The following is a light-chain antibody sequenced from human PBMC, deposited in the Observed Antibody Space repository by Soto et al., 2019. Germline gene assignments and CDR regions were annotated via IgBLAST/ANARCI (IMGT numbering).Light chain of an antibody. V-gene: IGKV1-13*02. J-gene: IGKJ2*01. CDR1: QGISSA. CDR3: QQFNSYLRGYT. Sequence: AIQLTQSPSSLSASVGDRVTITCRASQGISSALAWYQQKPGKAPKLLIYDASSLESGVPSRFSGSGSGTDFTLTISSLQPEDFATYYCQQFNSYLRGYTFGQGTKLEIK. CDR2: DAS.